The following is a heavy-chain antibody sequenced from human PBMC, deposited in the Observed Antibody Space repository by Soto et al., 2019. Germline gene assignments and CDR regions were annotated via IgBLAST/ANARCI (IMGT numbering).Heavy chain of an antibody. V-gene: IGHV4-61*01. Sequence: QVQLQESGPGLVKPSETLSLTCTVSGGSVSSGSYYWSWIRQPPGKGLEWIGYIYYSGSTNYNPSLKSRVTISVDTSKNQFSLKLSSVTAADTAVYYCASQHGITMIEDAFDIWGQGTMVTVSS. J-gene: IGHJ3*02. CDR2: IYYSGST. D-gene: IGHD3-22*01. CDR1: GGSVSSGSYY. CDR3: ASQHGITMIEDAFDI.